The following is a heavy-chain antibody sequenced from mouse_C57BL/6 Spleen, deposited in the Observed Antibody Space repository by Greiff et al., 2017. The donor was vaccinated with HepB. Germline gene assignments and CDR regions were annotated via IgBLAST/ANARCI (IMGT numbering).Heavy chain of an antibody. V-gene: IGHV1-66*01. D-gene: IGHD4-1*01. CDR1: GYSFTSYY. CDR3: ATSNWDNYFDY. Sequence: QVQLQQSGPELVKPGASVKISCKASGYSFTSYYIHWVKQRPGQGLEWIGWIYPGSGNTKYNEKFKGKATLTADTSSSTAYMQLSSLTSEDSAVYYCATSNWDNYFDYWGQGTTLTVSS. J-gene: IGHJ2*01. CDR2: IYPGSGNT.